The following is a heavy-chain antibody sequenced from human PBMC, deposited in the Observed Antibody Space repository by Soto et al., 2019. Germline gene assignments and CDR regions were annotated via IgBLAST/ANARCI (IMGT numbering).Heavy chain of an antibody. CDR1: GFTFSSYA. V-gene: IGHV3-30-3*01. Sequence: QVQLVESGGGVVQPGRSLRLSCAASGFTFSSYAMHWVRQAPGKGLEWVAVISYDGSNKYYADSVKGRFTISRDNSKNTLYLQMNSLRAEDTAVYYCARDPVPQSGAHSRLDYWGQGTLVTVSS. D-gene: IGHD6-25*01. J-gene: IGHJ4*02. CDR2: ISYDGSNK. CDR3: ARDPVPQSGAHSRLDY.